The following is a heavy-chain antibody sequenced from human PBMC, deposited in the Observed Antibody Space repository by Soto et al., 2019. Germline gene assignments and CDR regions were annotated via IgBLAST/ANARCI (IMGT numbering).Heavy chain of an antibody. CDR1: GYTFTGYY. CDR3: ARESRGLSSSWPYYYYYGMDA. D-gene: IGHD6-13*01. V-gene: IGHV1-2*04. CDR2: INPNSGGT. Sequence: ASVKVSCKASGYTFTGYYMHWVRQAPGQGLEWMGWINPNSGGTNYAQKFQGWVTMTRDTSISTAYMELSRLRSDDTAVYYCARESRGLSSSWPYYYYYGMDAWGQGTTVTVSS. J-gene: IGHJ6*02.